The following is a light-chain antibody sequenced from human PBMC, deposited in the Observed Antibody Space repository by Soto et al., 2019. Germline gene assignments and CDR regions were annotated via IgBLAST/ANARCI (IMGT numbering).Light chain of an antibody. Sequence: IVMTQPPATLSVSRGERATFPCRASQNIYSNISWYQQRPGQAPRPLIYRASTRATGVPARFSGSGSGTEFTLTISSLQSEDFAVYSCLQYHNLWAFGQGTKVDIK. CDR1: QNIYSN. CDR3: LQYHNLWA. V-gene: IGKV3-15*01. CDR2: RAS. J-gene: IGKJ1*01.